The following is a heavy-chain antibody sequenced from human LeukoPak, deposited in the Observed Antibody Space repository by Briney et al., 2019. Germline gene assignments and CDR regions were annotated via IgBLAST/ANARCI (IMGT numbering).Heavy chain of an antibody. Sequence: GGSLRLSCAASGFTFSSYALHWVRQAPGKGLEWVAVISYDGSNKDYADSVKGRFTISRDNSKNTLYVQMNSLRAEDTAVYYCARPGDRSSYYYWFGYWGQGTLVTVSS. V-gene: IGHV3-30-3*01. J-gene: IGHJ5*01. D-gene: IGHD3-22*01. CDR1: GFTFSSYA. CDR3: ARPGDRSSYYYWFGY. CDR2: ISYDGSNK.